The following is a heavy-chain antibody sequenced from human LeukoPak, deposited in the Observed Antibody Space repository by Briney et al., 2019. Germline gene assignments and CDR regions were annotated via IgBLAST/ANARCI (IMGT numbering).Heavy chain of an antibody. J-gene: IGHJ5*02. CDR2: IKQDGSEK. CDR3: ARGWLSDP. CDR1: GFTFSSYW. Sequence: GGSLRLSCAGSGFTFSSYWMTWVRQAPGKGLEWVANIKQDGSEKYCVDSVKGRFTISRDNAKNSLYLQMNSLRAEDTAVYYCARGWLSDPWGQGTLVTVSS. V-gene: IGHV3-7*01. D-gene: IGHD5-12*01.